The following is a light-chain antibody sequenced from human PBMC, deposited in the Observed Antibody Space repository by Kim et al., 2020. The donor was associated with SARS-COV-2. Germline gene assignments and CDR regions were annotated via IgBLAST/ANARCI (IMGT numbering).Light chain of an antibody. CDR1: QTINDL. CDR3: QQFHRHWT. J-gene: IGKJ1*01. Sequence: DIQMTQSPSTLSASVGDSVTITCRASQTINDLLAWYQQKPGKAPKLLIYKISNLESGVPSRFSGSGSGTEFTLTITSLQPDDFATYYCQQFHRHWTFGQGTKVDIK. V-gene: IGKV1-5*03. CDR2: KIS.